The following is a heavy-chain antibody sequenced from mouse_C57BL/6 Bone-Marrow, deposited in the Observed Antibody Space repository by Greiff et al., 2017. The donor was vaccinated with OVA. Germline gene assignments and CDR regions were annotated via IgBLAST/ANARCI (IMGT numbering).Heavy chain of an antibody. V-gene: IGHV1-50*01. CDR3: VPYDYDASDY. Sequence: QVQLQQPGAELVKPGASVKLSCKASGYTFTSYWMQWVKQRPGQGLEWIGEIDPSDSYTNYNQKFKGKATLTVDTSSSTAYMQLSSLTSEDSAVYYCVPYDYDASDYWGQGTTLTVSS. D-gene: IGHD2-4*01. J-gene: IGHJ2*01. CDR2: IDPSDSYT. CDR1: GYTFTSYW.